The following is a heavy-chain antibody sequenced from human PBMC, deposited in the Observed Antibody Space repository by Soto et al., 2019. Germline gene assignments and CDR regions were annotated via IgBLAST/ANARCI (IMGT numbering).Heavy chain of an antibody. CDR3: ARVERGTATTVVDAFDI. J-gene: IGHJ3*02. D-gene: IGHD1-1*01. Sequence: QVQLQQWGAGLLKPSETLSLTCAVYGGSVSSGSYYWSWIRQPPGKGLEWIGEMSHSGGSHFNPSHKSRVTISVDTSKTQFALKMRSVTAADTALYYCARVERGTATTVVDAFDIWGPGTMVTVSS. CDR1: GGSVSSGSYY. CDR2: MSHSGGS. V-gene: IGHV4-34*01.